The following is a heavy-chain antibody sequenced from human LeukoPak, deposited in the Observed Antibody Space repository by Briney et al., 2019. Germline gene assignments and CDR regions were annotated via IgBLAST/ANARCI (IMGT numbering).Heavy chain of an antibody. Sequence: SETLSLTCTVSGGSISSYYWSWIRQPPGKGLEWIGYIYYSGSTNYNPSLKSRVTISVDTSKNQFSLKLSSVTAADTAVYYCARSERGPYYYDSSGFRADAFDIWGQGTMVTVSS. J-gene: IGHJ3*02. D-gene: IGHD3-22*01. CDR1: GGSISSYY. CDR3: ARSERGPYYYDSSGFRADAFDI. V-gene: IGHV4-59*01. CDR2: IYYSGST.